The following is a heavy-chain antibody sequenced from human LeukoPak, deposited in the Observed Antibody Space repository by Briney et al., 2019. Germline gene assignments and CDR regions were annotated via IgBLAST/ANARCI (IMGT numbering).Heavy chain of an antibody. V-gene: IGHV3-30*02. D-gene: IGHD3-16*01. CDR3: AKGGGGGDTPFDC. CDR2: IRYDGSEK. J-gene: IGHJ4*02. CDR1: GFTFSSYG. Sequence: GGSLRLSCAASGFTFSSYGMPWVRQAPGKGLEWVAFIRYDGSEKYYGDSVKGRFTISRDNSKNTLYVQINSLRAEDTAVYYCAKGGGGGDTPFDCWGQGTLVTVSS.